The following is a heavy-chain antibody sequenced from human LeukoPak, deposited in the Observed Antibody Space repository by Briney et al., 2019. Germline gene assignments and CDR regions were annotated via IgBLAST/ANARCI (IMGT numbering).Heavy chain of an antibody. CDR2: IYITGST. CDR3: ARVRIGETSYDASDV. V-gene: IGHV4-59*13. CDR1: GGSISSYY. D-gene: IGHD1-26*01. Sequence: ASETVSLTCTVSGGSISSYYWTWIRQPPGKGLEWIGDIYITGSTNYNPYLKRRVTMSVDTSKNQFSLRLSSVTAADTAVYYCARVRIGETSYDASDVWGLGTMVTVSS. J-gene: IGHJ3*01.